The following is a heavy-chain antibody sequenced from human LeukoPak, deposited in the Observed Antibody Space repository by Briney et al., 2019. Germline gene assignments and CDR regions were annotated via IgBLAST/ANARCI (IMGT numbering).Heavy chain of an antibody. V-gene: IGHV4-61*01. D-gene: IGHD6-6*01. CDR3: ARDKGTSYLSSFDY. CDR1: GGSVSSGSYY. Sequence: PSETPSLTCTVSGGSVSSGSYYWGWIRQPPGKGLEWIGYIYYSGSTNYSPSLKSRVTISVDTSKNQFSLKLSSVTAADTAVYYCARDKGTSYLSSFDYWGQGTLVTVSS. CDR2: IYYSGST. J-gene: IGHJ4*02.